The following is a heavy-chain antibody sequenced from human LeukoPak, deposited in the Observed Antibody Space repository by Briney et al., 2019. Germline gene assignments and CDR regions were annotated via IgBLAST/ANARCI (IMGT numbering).Heavy chain of an antibody. D-gene: IGHD2-2*01. J-gene: IGHJ6*03. Sequence: ASVKVSCKASGYTFTSYGISWVRQAPGQGLEWMGWISAYNGNTNYAQKLQGRVTMTTDTSTSTAYMELRSLRSDDTAVYYCARARYCSSTSCYFSYYYYYMDVWGKGTTVTIPS. CDR1: GYTFTSYG. CDR2: ISAYNGNT. V-gene: IGHV1-18*01. CDR3: ARARYCSSTSCYFSYYYYYMDV.